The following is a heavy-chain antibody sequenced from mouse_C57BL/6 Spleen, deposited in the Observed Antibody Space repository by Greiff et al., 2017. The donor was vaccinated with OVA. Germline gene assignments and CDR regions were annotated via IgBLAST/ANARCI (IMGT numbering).Heavy chain of an antibody. CDR1: GYTFTSYT. CDR3: ARPPVTVVQGRALDY. D-gene: IGHD1-1*01. Sequence: QVQLQQSGAELAKPGASVKLSCKASGYTFTSYTMHWVKQRPGQGLEWIGYINPSSGCTKYNQKFKDQATLTADKSSSPAYMQLSSLPSEDSAAYYGARPPVTVVQGRALDYWGQGTTLTVSS. CDR2: INPSSGCT. J-gene: IGHJ2*01. V-gene: IGHV1-4*01.